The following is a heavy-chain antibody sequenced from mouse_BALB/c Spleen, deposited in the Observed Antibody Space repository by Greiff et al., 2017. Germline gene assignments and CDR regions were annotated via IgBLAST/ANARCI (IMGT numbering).Heavy chain of an antibody. D-gene: IGHD2-14*01. CDR3: ARGNYRFGSYYFDY. CDR1: GFTFSSYA. CDR2: ISSGGST. Sequence: EVKLVESGGGLVKPGGSLKLSCAASGFTFSSYAMSWVRQTPEKRLEWVASISSGGSTYYPDSVKGRFTISRDNARNILYLQMSSLRSEDTAMYYCARGNYRFGSYYFDYWGQGTTLTVSS. J-gene: IGHJ2*01. V-gene: IGHV5-6-5*01.